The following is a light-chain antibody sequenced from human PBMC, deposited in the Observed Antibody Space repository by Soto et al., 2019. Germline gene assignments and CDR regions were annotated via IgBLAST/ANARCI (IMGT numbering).Light chain of an antibody. CDR3: QQYNNWPRT. V-gene: IGKV3-15*01. CDR2: DAS. Sequence: EVVMTQSPATLSVSPGERATLSCRASQYISTNLAWYQHKPGQAPRLLIYDASTRVAGDPARFRGSGSGTVFTLTISSLRSEDFAVYYCQQYNNWPRTFGQGTTVEI. J-gene: IGKJ1*01. CDR1: QYISTN.